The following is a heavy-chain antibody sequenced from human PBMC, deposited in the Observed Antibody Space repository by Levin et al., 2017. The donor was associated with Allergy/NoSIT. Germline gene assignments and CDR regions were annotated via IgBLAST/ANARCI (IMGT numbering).Heavy chain of an antibody. D-gene: IGHD6-13*01. Sequence: ESGPTLVKPTQTLTLTCTFSGFSLSTSGMCVSWIRQPPGKALEWLALIDWDDDKYYSTSLKTRLTISKDTSKNQVVLTMTNMDPVDTATYYCARIRYSSSWYWGEFDYWGQGTLVTVSS. J-gene: IGHJ4*02. CDR1: GFSLSTSGMC. CDR3: ARIRYSSSWYWGEFDY. CDR2: IDWDDDK. V-gene: IGHV2-70*01.